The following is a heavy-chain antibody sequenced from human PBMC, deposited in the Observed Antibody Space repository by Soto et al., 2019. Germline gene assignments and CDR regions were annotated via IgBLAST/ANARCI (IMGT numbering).Heavy chain of an antibody. CDR2: IYYSGTT. V-gene: IGHV4-31*03. CDR1: GGSISSGGYY. D-gene: IGHD2-15*01. Sequence: LSLTCTVSGGSISSGGYYWSWIRQHPGKGLEWIGYIYYSGTTYYNPSLKSRVTISVDTSKNQFSLKLSSVTAADTAVYYCARVRGYCSGGSCCQGRFDPCGQGSMVTVCS. J-gene: IGHJ5*02. CDR3: ARVRGYCSGGSCCQGRFDP.